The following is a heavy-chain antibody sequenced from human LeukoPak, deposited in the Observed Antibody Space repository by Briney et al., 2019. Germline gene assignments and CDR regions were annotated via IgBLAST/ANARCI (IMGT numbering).Heavy chain of an antibody. CDR1: GFTFSSYG. V-gene: IGHV3-33*01. J-gene: IGHJ4*02. CDR3: ARTPDSSCYYYFDY. Sequence: PGRSLRLSCAASGFTFSSYGMHWVRQAPGKGLEWVAVIWYDGSNKYYADSVKGRFTISRDNSKNTLYLQMNSLRAEDTAVYYCARTPDSSCYYYFDYWGQGTLVTVSS. D-gene: IGHD3-22*01. CDR2: IWYDGSNK.